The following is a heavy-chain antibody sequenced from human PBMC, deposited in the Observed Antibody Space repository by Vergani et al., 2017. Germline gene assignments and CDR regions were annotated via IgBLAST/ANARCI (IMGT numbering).Heavy chain of an antibody. V-gene: IGHV3-21*01. Sequence: EVQLVESGGGLVKPGGSLRLSCAASGFTFSSYSMNWVRQAPGKGLEWVSSISSSSSYIYYADSVQGRLTISRDNAKNSLYLQMNSLRAEDTAVYYCARDKRSAVTANTLGLHKVHMDVWGKGTTVTVSS. CDR3: ARDKRSAVTANTLGLHKVHMDV. D-gene: IGHD2-21*02. J-gene: IGHJ6*04. CDR1: GFTFSSYS. CDR2: ISSSSSYI.